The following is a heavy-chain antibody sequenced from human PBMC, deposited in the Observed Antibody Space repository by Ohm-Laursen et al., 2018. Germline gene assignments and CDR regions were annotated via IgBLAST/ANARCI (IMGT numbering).Heavy chain of an antibody. CDR3: ARQESSGWYPDY. V-gene: IGHV4-59*08. D-gene: IGHD6-19*01. CDR1: GGSISSYY. CDR2: IYYSGST. Sequence: SDTLSLTCSVSGGSISSYYWTWIRQPPGKGLERIGYIYYSGSTNYNPSLKSRVTISVDTSKNQFSLKLSSVTAADTAVYYCARQESSGWYPDYWGQGTLVTVSS. J-gene: IGHJ4*02.